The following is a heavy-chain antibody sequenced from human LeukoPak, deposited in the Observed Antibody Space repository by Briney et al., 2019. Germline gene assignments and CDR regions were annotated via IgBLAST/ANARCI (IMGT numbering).Heavy chain of an antibody. V-gene: IGHV3-48*04. D-gene: IGHD3-3*01. CDR3: AREGSDNFWSGYYLDY. J-gene: IGHJ4*02. Sequence: GGSLRLSCAASRFRFSSYSMNWVRQAPGKGREWVSNTSSSCSTIYYADSVKGRFTISRDNAKSSLYLQMNSLRAEDTAVDYCAREGSDNFWSGYYLDYWGXXTMVTVSS. CDR2: TSSSCSTI. CDR1: RFRFSSYS.